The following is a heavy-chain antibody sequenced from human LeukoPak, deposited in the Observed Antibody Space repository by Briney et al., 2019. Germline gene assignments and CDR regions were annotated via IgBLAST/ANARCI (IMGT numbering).Heavy chain of an antibody. CDR2: ISGSGVST. V-gene: IGHV3-23*01. Sequence: GGSLRLSCTASGFTFSNYAMNWFRQAPGKGLEWVSVISGSGVSTYYADSVRGRFTISGDNSKNTLYLQMHSLRAEDTAVYYCAKDQTPVDKGSWQIYYWGQGTLITVSS. J-gene: IGHJ4*02. CDR1: GFTFSNYA. CDR3: AKDQTPVDKGSWQIYY. D-gene: IGHD4-23*01.